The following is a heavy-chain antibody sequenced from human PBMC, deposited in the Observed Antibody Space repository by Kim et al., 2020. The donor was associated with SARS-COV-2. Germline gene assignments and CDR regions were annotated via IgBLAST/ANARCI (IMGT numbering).Heavy chain of an antibody. Sequence: SETLSLTCTVSGGSISSYYWSWIRQPAGKGLEWIGRIYTSGSTNYNPSLKSRVTMSVDTSKNQFSLKLSSVTAADTAVYYCAREGAVVRGVIIRRQRYFDYWGQGTLVTVSS. CDR2: IYTSGST. CDR1: GGSISSYY. V-gene: IGHV4-4*07. J-gene: IGHJ4*02. CDR3: AREGAVVRGVIIRRQRYFDY. D-gene: IGHD3-10*01.